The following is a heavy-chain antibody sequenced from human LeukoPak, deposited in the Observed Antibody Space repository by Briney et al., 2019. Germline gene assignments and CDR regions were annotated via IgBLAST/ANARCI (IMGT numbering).Heavy chain of an antibody. CDR3: ARDCSGGSCYPDY. D-gene: IGHD2-15*01. V-gene: IGHV4-39*07. CDR2: IYYSGST. CDR1: GGSISSNSYY. J-gene: IGHJ4*02. Sequence: SETLSLTCAVSGGSISSNSYYWGWIRQPPGKGLEWIGSIYYSGSTNYNPSLKSRVTISVDTSKNQFSLKLSSVTAAGTAVYYCARDCSGGSCYPDYWGQGTLVTVSS.